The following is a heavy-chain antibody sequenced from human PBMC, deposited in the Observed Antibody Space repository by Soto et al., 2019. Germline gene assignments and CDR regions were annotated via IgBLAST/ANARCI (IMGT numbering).Heavy chain of an antibody. CDR2: IYYSGST. CDR1: GGSISSGGYY. D-gene: IGHD2-15*01. V-gene: IGHV4-31*03. CDR3: AGLVAATSPNYYYGMDV. J-gene: IGHJ6*02. Sequence: PSETLSLTCTVSGGSISSGGYYWSWIRQHPGKGLEWIGYIYYSGSTYYNPSLKSRVTISVDTSKNQFSLKLSSVTAADTAVYYCAGLVAATSPNYYYGMDVWGQGTTVTVSS.